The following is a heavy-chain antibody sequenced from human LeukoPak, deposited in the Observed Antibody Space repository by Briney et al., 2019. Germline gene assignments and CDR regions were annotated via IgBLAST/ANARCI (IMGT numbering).Heavy chain of an antibody. CDR3: ARYCSSTSCYSASPYGMDV. V-gene: IGHV3-72*01. J-gene: IGHJ6*04. Sequence: PGGSLRLSCEASGFTFSDHYMDWVRQAPGKGLEWVGRSRIKANSYTTEYAASVKGRFTISRDDSKNSLYLQMSSLKTEDTAVYYCARYCSSTSCYSASPYGMDVWGKGTTVTVSS. CDR2: SRIKANSYTT. D-gene: IGHD2-2*01. CDR1: GFTFSDHY.